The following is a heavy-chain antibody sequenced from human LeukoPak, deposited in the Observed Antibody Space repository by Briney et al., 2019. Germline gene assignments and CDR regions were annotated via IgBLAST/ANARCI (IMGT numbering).Heavy chain of an antibody. D-gene: IGHD3-16*01. J-gene: IGHJ6*02. CDR2: MNQDGSEK. CDR1: GFTFSDSW. V-gene: IGHV3-7*01. Sequence: GGSLRLSCAASGFTFSDSWMSWVRQAPGKGLEWVANMNQDGSEKDYVDSVKGRFTISRDNARNSLYLQMGSLRAEDTAVYYCATYTHWVAGDVWGQGTTITVSS. CDR3: ATYTHWVAGDV.